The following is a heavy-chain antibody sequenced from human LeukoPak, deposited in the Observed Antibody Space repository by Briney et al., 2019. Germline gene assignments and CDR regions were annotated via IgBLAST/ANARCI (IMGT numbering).Heavy chain of an antibody. J-gene: IGHJ6*03. CDR3: AKGEYSKTSYYHYYMDV. CDR2: SHYSGDT. V-gene: IGHV4-59*11. Sequence: SETLSLTCTVSGVSIYSHDWSWIRQFPGKGLEWLGYSHYSGDTRYNPSLKNRVTISLDTSKNQFSLRLSSVTAADTAVYFCAKGEYSKTSYYHYYMDVWGKGTTVTVSS. D-gene: IGHD6-6*01. CDR1: GVSIYSHD.